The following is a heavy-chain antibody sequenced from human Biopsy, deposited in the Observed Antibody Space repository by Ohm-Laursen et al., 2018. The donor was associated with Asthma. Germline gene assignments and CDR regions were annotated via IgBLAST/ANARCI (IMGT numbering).Heavy chain of an antibody. V-gene: IGHV1-69*13. CDR2: INSVFGTT. D-gene: IGHD2-2*01. J-gene: IGHJ4*02. CDR3: ARKAGSCISRTCYSLDF. Sequence: SVKVSCKSLGGTFNTYVIGRVRQAPGQGIEWMGGINSVFGTTTYPQKFQDRVTITADDSTSTVYMELSSLRSGDTAVYYCARKAGSCISRTCYSLDFWGQGTLATVSS. CDR1: GGTFNTYV.